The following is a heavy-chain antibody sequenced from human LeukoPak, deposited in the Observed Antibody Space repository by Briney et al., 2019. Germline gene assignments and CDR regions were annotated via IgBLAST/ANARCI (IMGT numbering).Heavy chain of an antibody. CDR2: IKRDGSEK. CDR1: GFTLRTYW. CDR3: ARVGKNGWDFDH. V-gene: IGHV3-7*01. J-gene: IGHJ4*02. D-gene: IGHD6-19*01. Sequence: GGSLRLSCAASGFTLRTYWMSWVRQAPGKGLEWVASIKRDGSEKYYVDSVKGRFTISRDKTKDLLHLQMSSLRAEDTAVYYCARVGKNGWDFDHWGQGTLVTVSS.